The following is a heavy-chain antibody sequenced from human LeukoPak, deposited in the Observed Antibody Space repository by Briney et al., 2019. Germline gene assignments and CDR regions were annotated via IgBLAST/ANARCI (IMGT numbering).Heavy chain of an antibody. CDR1: GFTFSSYS. D-gene: IGHD6-13*01. V-gene: IGHV3-48*01. CDR2: ISSSSSTI. J-gene: IGHJ5*02. CDR3: ARDWSGSSWYVFDP. Sequence: PGGSLRLSCAASGFTFSSYSMNWVRQAPGKGLEWVSYISSSSSTIYYADSVKGRFTISRDNAKNSLYLQMNSLRAEDTAVYYCARDWSGSSWYVFDPWGQGTLVTVSS.